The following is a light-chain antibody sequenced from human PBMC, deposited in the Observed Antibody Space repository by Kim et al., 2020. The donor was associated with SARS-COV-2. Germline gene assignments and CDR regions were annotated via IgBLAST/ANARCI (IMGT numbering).Light chain of an antibody. CDR1: SSDVGGYNH. J-gene: IGLJ3*02. Sequence: QSVLTQPASVSGSPGQSITISCTGTSSDVGGYNHVSWYQHHPGKAPKLMIYEVSNWPSGVSNRFSGSKSGNTASLTISGLQTEDEADYYCSSYTTSETWVFGGGTQLTVL. CDR2: EVS. V-gene: IGLV2-14*01. CDR3: SSYTTSETWV.